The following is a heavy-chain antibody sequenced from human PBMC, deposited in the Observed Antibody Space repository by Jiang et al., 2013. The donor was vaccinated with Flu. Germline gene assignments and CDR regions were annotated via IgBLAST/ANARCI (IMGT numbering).Heavy chain of an antibody. CDR1: GFTVSSNY. V-gene: IGHV3-66*01. D-gene: IGHD5-18*01. Sequence: VQLLESGGGLVQPGGSLRLSCAASGFTVSSNYMSWVRQAPGKGLEWVSVIYSGGSTYYADSVKGRFTISRDNSKNTLYLQMNSLRAEDTAVYYCARVNTAMALYYFDYWGQGTLVTVSS. J-gene: IGHJ4*02. CDR3: ARVNTAMALYYFDY. CDR2: IYSGGST.